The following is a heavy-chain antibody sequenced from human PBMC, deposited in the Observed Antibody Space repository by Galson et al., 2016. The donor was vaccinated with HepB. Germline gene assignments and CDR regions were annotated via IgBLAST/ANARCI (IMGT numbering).Heavy chain of an antibody. CDR2: ISFDGSNK. V-gene: IGHV3-30*04. CDR1: GFTLSNSA. D-gene: IGHD3-16*01. Sequence: SLRLSCAASGFTLSNSALHWVRQAPGRGLEWVAVISFDGSNKYYADSVKGRFTISRDNSKKTLYMQMNSLRPEDTAVYYCAREMGQFNDAFDLWGQGTRVTVSS. CDR3: AREMGQFNDAFDL. J-gene: IGHJ3*01.